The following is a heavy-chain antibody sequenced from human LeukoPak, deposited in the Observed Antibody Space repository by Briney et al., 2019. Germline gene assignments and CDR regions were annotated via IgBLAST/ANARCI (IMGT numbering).Heavy chain of an antibody. CDR1: GGSISSYY. D-gene: IGHD6-13*01. Sequence: LSLTCTVSGGSISSYYWSWVRQAPGKGLEWVSYISSSGSTIYYADSVKGRFTISRDNAKNSLYLQMNSLRAEDMAVYYCASSIAAAGRRTPYWGQGTLVTVSS. V-gene: IGHV3-11*01. CDR2: ISSSGSTI. J-gene: IGHJ4*02. CDR3: ASSIAAAGRRTPY.